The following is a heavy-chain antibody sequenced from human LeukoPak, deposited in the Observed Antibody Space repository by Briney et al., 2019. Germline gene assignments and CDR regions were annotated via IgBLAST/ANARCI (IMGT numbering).Heavy chain of an antibody. J-gene: IGHJ4*02. CDR3: AGWGILSQSFDQ. CDR2: INPGTGSR. CDR1: GYSFTSYY. D-gene: IGHD2/OR15-2a*01. V-gene: IGHV1-46*01. Sequence: GASVKVSCKAYGYSFTSYYMHWVRQAPGQGLEWMGVINPGTGSRNYAQRFQGRVTMTGDTSTSTAYMELSSLISEDTAVYYCAGWGILSQSFDQWGQGTLVTVSS.